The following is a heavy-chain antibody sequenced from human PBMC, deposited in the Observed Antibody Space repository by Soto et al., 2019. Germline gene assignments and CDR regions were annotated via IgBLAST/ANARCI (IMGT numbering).Heavy chain of an antibody. Sequence: QVQLQESGPGLVKPSQTLSLTCTVSGGSISSGGYYWSWIRQHPGKDLEWIGYIYYSGSTYYNPSLKSRVTRSVDTSKNQFSLKLSSVTAADTAVYYCAGDGQYSRRFYGMDVWGQGTTVTVSS. CDR2: IYYSGST. D-gene: IGHD6-13*01. CDR1: GGSISSGGYY. CDR3: AGDGQYSRRFYGMDV. J-gene: IGHJ6*02. V-gene: IGHV4-31*03.